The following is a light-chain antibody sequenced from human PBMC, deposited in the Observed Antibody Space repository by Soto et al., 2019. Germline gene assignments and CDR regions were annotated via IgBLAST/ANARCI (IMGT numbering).Light chain of an antibody. CDR2: DAS. J-gene: IGKJ2*03. CDR3: QQISNWHPVWG. CDR1: QSVSSY. Sequence: EIVLTQSPATLSLSPGERATLSCRASQSVSSYLAWYQQKTGQAPRLLIYDASNRATGIPVRFSGSGSGSDFTLTMSSLELEDYAVYFCQQISNWHPVWGFGQGTKLEIK. V-gene: IGKV3-11*01.